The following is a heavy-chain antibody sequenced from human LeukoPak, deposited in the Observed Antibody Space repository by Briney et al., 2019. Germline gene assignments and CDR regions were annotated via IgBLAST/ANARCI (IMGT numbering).Heavy chain of an antibody. D-gene: IGHD3-10*01. J-gene: IGHJ4*02. Sequence: GGSLRLSCAASGFTVSSNYMSWVRQAPGKGLEWVSVIYSGGSTYHADSVKGRFTISRDNSKNTLYLQMNSLRAEDTAVYYCARSLSRGYGSGSYFDYWGQGTLVTVSS. CDR1: GFTVSSNY. CDR2: IYSGGST. CDR3: ARSLSRGYGSGSYFDY. V-gene: IGHV3-53*01.